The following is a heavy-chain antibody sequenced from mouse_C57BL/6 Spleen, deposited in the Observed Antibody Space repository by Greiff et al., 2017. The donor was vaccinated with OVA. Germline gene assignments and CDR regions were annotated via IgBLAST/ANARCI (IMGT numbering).Heavy chain of an antibody. D-gene: IGHD1-1*01. V-gene: IGHV6-3*01. CDR3: TGSYYYGRGYFDV. J-gene: IGHJ1*03. Sequence: EVMLVESGGGLVQPGGSMKLSCVASGFTFSNYWMNWVRQSPEKGLEWVAQIRLKSDNYATHYAESVKGRFTISRDDSKSSVYLQMNNLRAEDTGIYYCTGSYYYGRGYFDVWGTGTTVTVSS. CDR2: IRLKSDNYAT. CDR1: GFTFSNYW.